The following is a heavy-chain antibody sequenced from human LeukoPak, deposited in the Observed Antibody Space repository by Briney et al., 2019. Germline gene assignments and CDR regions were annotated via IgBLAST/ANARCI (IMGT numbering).Heavy chain of an antibody. D-gene: IGHD5-24*01. CDR3: AREEMATAPYFDY. J-gene: IGHJ4*02. CDR1: GGSISSGGYY. CDR2: IYHSGST. Sequence: PSETLSLTCTVSGGSISSGGYYWSWIRQPPGKGLEWIGYIYHSGSTYYNPSLKSRVTISVDRSKNQFSLKLSSVTAADTAVYYCAREEMATAPYFDYWGQGTLVTVSS. V-gene: IGHV4-30-2*01.